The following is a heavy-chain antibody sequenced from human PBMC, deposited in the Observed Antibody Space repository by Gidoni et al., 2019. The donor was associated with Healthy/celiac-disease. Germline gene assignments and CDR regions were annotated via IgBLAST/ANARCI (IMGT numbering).Heavy chain of an antibody. D-gene: IGHD3-10*01. Sequence: EVQLVESGGGLVQPGGSLRLSCAASAFPFSSYSMNWVRQAPGKGLEWVSYISSSSSTIYYADSVKGRFTISRDNAKNSLYLQMNSLRAEDTAVYYCARDLGGSGSPFDYWGQGTLVTVSS. V-gene: IGHV3-48*04. CDR2: ISSSSSTI. CDR3: ARDLGGSGSPFDY. CDR1: AFPFSSYS. J-gene: IGHJ4*02.